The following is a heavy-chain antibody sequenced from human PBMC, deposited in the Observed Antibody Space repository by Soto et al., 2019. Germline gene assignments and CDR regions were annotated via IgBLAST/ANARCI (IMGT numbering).Heavy chain of an antibody. D-gene: IGHD1-26*01. CDR1: GGSISSSSYY. Sequence: QLQLQESGSGLVKPSETLSLTCTVSGGSISSSSYYWGWIRQPPGKGLEWIGSIYYSGSTYYNPSLKSRVTISVDTSKNHFSLKLSSVTAADTAVYYCATQEVGGSYVYTFDPWGQGTLVTVSS. CDR3: ATQEVGGSYVYTFDP. V-gene: IGHV4-39*02. J-gene: IGHJ5*02. CDR2: IYYSGST.